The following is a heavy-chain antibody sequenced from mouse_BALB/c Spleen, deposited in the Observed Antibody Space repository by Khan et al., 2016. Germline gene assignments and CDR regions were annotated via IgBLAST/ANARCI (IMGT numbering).Heavy chain of an antibody. J-gene: IGHJ4*01. V-gene: IGHV9-3-1*01. CDR1: GYTFTNYG. CDR2: INTYSGET. CDR3: ARSYRSRPGSMDD. D-gene: IGHD2-14*01. Sequence: QIQLVQSGPELKKPGETVKISCKASGYTFTNYGMNWVKQAPGKGLKWMGWINTYSGETTYADAFKGRFAFSLETSASTDYLQINNLKNEDTATYVCARSYRSRPGSMDDWGQGTSVTVSS.